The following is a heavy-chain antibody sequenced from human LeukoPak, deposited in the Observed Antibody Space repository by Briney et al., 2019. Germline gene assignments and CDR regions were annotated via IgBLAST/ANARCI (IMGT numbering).Heavy chain of an antibody. CDR1: GFTFSSYW. J-gene: IGHJ4*02. D-gene: IGHD6-13*01. Sequence: GGSLRLSCAASGFTFSSYWMSWVRQAPGKGLEWVANIKQDGSEKYYVDSVKGRFTISRDNAKNSLYLQMNSLRAEDTAVYYCARGPPSSSSWTLDYWGQGTLVTVSS. CDR3: ARGPPSSSSWTLDY. CDR2: IKQDGSEK. V-gene: IGHV3-7*01.